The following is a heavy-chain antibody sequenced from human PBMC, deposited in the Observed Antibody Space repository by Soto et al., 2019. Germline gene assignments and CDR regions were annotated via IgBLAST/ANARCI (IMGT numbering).Heavy chain of an antibody. V-gene: IGHV1-2*02. J-gene: IGHJ4*02. CDR1: GYTFTDYY. CDR3: VRVKIAGIAAAPFDS. CDR2: INPNGGGR. D-gene: IGHD6-13*01. Sequence: ASVKVSCKASGYTFTDYYIHWVRQAPGQGLEWMGWINPNGGGRNSAQKFQGRISMTIDTSITTAYLELSNLRPDDTAVYYCVRVKIAGIAAAPFDSWGQGTLVTVSS.